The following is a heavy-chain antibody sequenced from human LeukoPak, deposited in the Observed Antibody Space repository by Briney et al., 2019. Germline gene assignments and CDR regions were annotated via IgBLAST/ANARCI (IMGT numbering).Heavy chain of an antibody. CDR2: IKPDGSAE. V-gene: IGHV3-7*01. D-gene: IGHD2-2*01. J-gene: IGHJ4*02. Sequence: PGGSLRLSCEASGLSFDTHWMNWVRQFPGGGLEWVANIKPDGSAEYYLDSVKGRFSISRDNVKNLVYLQLNSLRTEDTAVYYCSGRSGFSSIYWGQGTLVTVSS. CDR1: GLSFDTHW. CDR3: SGRSGFSSIY.